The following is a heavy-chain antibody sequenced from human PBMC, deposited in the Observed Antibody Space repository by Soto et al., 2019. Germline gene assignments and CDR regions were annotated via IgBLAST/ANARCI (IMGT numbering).Heavy chain of an antibody. D-gene: IGHD4-17*01. V-gene: IGHV3-15*07. Sequence: GGSLRLSCAASGYSFIDAWMNWVRQAPGKGLEWVGRIKSFADGGTTEYAAPVKGRFSISRDDSTFTVFLQMNSLQTEDTAVYYCAKDRLMTTVTTFGYWGQGTLVTVSS. CDR2: IKSFADGGTT. J-gene: IGHJ4*02. CDR3: AKDRLMTTVTTFGY. CDR1: GYSFIDAW.